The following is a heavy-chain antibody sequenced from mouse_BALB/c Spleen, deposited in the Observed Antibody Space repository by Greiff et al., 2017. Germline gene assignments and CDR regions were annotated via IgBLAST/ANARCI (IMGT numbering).Heavy chain of an antibody. CDR2: ILPSIGRP. D-gene: IGHD4-1*01. Sequence: SGSELRSPGSSVKFSCKDFDSEVFPNAYMRWVRQKPGHGFEWIGDILPSIGRPIYGEKFEDKATLDADTVSNTAYLELNSLTSDDSTIYFFARLTFAYWGQGTLVTVSA. CDR1: DSEVFPNAY. J-gene: IGHJ3*01. CDR3: ARLTFAY. V-gene: IGHV15-2*02.